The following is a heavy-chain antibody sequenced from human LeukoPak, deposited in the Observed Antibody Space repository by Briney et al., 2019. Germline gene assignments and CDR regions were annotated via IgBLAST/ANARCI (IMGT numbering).Heavy chain of an antibody. CDR2: IYQSERT. Sequence: PSETLSLTCSVSGFSINDYYWGWIRQPPGKGLEWIGSIYQSERTYYNPSLKSRVTISGDPSRNQFSLKLSSVTAADTAVYYCARRLVFAGVYYFDYWGQGTLVTVSS. CDR1: GFSINDYY. V-gene: IGHV4-38-2*02. J-gene: IGHJ4*02. D-gene: IGHD2-21*01. CDR3: ARRLVFAGVYYFDY.